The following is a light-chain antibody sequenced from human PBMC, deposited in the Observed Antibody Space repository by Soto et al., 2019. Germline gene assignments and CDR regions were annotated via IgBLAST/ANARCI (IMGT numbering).Light chain of an antibody. CDR3: QQYGSSPPVT. J-gene: IGKJ3*01. CDR1: QSVSSSY. Sequence: EIVLTQSPGTLSLSPGERATLSCRASQSVSSSYLAWYQQKPGQAPRILMYGASSRATGIPDRFSGSGSGTYFTLTISRLEPEDFAVYYCQQYGSSPPVTFGPGTKVDIK. V-gene: IGKV3-20*01. CDR2: GAS.